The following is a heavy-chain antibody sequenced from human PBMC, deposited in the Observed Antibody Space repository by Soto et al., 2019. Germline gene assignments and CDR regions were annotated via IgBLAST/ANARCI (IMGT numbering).Heavy chain of an antibody. CDR1: GFTFRSYS. D-gene: IGHD4-4*01. CDR3: ARLMTVTGGEAFDI. V-gene: IGHV3-48*02. J-gene: IGHJ3*02. CDR2: ISSSSTTI. Sequence: GGSLRLSCAASGFTFRSYSMNWVRQAPGKGLEWISYISSSSTTIYYGDPVKGRFTISRDNARNSLYLQMNSLRDEDTAVYYCARLMTVTGGEAFDIWGQGTMVTVSS.